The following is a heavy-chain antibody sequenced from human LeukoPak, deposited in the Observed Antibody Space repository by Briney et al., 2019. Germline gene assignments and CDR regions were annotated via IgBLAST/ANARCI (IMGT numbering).Heavy chain of an antibody. CDR1: GGSISSSSYY. J-gene: IGHJ5*02. D-gene: IGHD3-10*01. CDR2: IYYSGST. V-gene: IGHV4-39*01. CDR3: ARRPRGGWFDP. Sequence: PSETLSLTCTVSGGSISSSSYYWGWVRRPPGKGLDWIGSIYYSGSTYYNPSLKSRVTISVDTSKNQFSLKLTSVTAADTAVYYCARRPRGGWFDPWGQGTLVTVSS.